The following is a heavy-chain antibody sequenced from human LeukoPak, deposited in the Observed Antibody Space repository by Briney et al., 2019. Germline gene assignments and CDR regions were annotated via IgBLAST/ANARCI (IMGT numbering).Heavy chain of an antibody. CDR2: IKQDGSEK. Sequence: PGGSLRLSCEASGFTFSNSWMNWVRQAPGKGLEWVANIKQDGSEKNFVDSVKGRFTISRDNAKNSLYLQMNSLRAEDTAVYYCARGGYSPRGYGSGPFDYWGQGTLVTVSS. CDR1: GFTFSNSW. D-gene: IGHD3-10*01. J-gene: IGHJ4*02. CDR3: ARGGYSPRGYGSGPFDY. V-gene: IGHV3-7*04.